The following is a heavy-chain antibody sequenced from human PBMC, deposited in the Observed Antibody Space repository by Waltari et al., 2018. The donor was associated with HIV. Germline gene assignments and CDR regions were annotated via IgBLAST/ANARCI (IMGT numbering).Heavy chain of an antibody. CDR2: IDSLQNFI. J-gene: IGHJ5*02. V-gene: IGHV3-21*01. CDR3: ARGPSSGWSWFDP. CDR1: GFRFSASN. Sequence: EVRLLESGGGLVRPGGCLRLSCAASGFRFSASNMNWVRQGPGKGLEWVASIDSLQNFIHYADSVKGRFTVSRDNAKNSLYLQMNSLTAEDTAVYYCARGPSSGWSWFDPWGQGTLVTVSS. D-gene: IGHD6-19*01.